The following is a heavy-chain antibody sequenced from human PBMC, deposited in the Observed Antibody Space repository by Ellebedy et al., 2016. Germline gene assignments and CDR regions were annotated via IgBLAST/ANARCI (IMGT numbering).Heavy chain of an antibody. V-gene: IGHV4-39*01. Sequence: SETLSLTCTVSGGSISSSSYYWGWIRQPPGKGLEWIGSIYYSGSTYYNPSLKSRLTISVDTSKNQFSLKLSSVTAADTAVYYCARMRYCGGDCWYFDYWGQGTLVTVSS. CDR2: IYYSGST. CDR3: ARMRYCGGDCWYFDY. D-gene: IGHD2-21*02. J-gene: IGHJ4*02. CDR1: GGSISSSSYY.